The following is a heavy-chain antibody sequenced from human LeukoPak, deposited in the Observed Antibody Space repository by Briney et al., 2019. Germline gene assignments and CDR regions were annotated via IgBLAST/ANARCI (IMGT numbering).Heavy chain of an antibody. CDR2: ISHDGSDR. D-gene: IGHD6-13*01. CDR3: ARQGYSSSWYVFDY. V-gene: IGHV3-30*04. Sequence: GGSLRLSCAASGFAFGSYAMQWVRQAPGKGLEWVSLISHDGSDRYYAESVEGRFTISRDNPRNTLSLQMNSLRPEDTAVYYCARQGYSSSWYVFDYWGQGTLVTVSS. J-gene: IGHJ4*02. CDR1: GFAFGSYA.